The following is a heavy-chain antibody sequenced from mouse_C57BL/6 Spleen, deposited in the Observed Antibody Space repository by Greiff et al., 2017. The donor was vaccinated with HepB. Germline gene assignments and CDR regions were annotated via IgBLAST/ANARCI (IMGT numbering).Heavy chain of an antibody. CDR2: IYPGSGST. Sequence: VQLQQSGAELVKPGASVKMSCKASGYTFTSYWITWVKQRPGQGLEWIGDIYPGSGSTNYNEKFKSKATLTVDTSSRTAYMQLSSLTSEDSAVYYGVGSYGSSPAWFAYWGQGTLVTVSA. CDR3: VGSYGSSPAWFAY. V-gene: IGHV1-55*01. D-gene: IGHD1-1*01. J-gene: IGHJ3*01. CDR1: GYTFTSYW.